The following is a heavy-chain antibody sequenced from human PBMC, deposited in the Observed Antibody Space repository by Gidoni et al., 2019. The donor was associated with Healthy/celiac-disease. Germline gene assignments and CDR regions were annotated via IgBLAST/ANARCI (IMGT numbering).Heavy chain of an antibody. Sequence: QLQLQESGPGLVKPSETLSLTRTVPGGSLSSSSYYWGWIRQPPGKGLEWIGGIYYSGGTYYNPSRKSRVTISVDTSKNQFSLKLSSVTAADTAVYYCARHVGWELPGGYYYYGMDVWGQGTTVTVSS. J-gene: IGHJ6*02. CDR3: ARHVGWELPGGYYYYGMDV. D-gene: IGHD1-26*01. V-gene: IGHV4-39*01. CDR1: GGSLSSSSYY. CDR2: IYYSGGT.